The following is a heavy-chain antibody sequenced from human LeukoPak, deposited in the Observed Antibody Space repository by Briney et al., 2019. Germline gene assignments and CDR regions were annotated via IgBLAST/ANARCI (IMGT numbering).Heavy chain of an antibody. Sequence: EASVKVSCKTSGYTFVHFGVSWVRQAPGQGLEWMGWISANNGNTDYAQKFQGRVTMTRNTSISTAYMELSSLRSEDTAVYYCAYSEGSGNPFDYWGQGTLVTVSS. J-gene: IGHJ4*02. CDR1: GYTFVHFG. D-gene: IGHD3-10*01. CDR2: ISANNGNT. CDR3: AYSEGSGNPFDY. V-gene: IGHV1-8*02.